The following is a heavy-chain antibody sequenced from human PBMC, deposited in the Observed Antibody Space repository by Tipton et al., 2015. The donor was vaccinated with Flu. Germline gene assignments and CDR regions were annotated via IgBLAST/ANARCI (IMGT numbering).Heavy chain of an antibody. V-gene: IGHV3-21*01. Sequence: SLRLSCAASGFTFSSYSMNWVRQAPGKGLEWVSSISSSSSYIYYADSVKGRFTISRDNAKNSLYLQMNSPRAEDTAVYYCARHPLGYCTNGVCPASSGWYFIGYWGPGTLVPVSP. CDR3: ARHPLGYCTNGVCPASSGWYFIGY. J-gene: IGHJ4*02. CDR1: GFTFSSYS. D-gene: IGHD2-8*01. CDR2: ISSSSSYI.